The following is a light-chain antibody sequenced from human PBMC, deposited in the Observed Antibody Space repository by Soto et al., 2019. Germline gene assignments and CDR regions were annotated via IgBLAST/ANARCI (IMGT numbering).Light chain of an antibody. CDR1: QSVSNNF. J-gene: IGKJ1*01. CDR2: DAS. V-gene: IGKV3-20*01. Sequence: EIVLTQSPGTLSLSPGERATLSCRASQSVSNNFLAWYQQKPGQAPRLLVFDASKRPTGIPDRFSGSGSGTDFTLTISKLEPEDFGVYYCKQYGTSPTRTFGQGNKRELK. CDR3: KQYGTSPTRT.